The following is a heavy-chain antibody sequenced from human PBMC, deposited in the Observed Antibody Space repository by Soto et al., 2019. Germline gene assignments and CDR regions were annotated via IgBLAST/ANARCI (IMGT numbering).Heavy chain of an antibody. Sequence: EVQLLESGGGLVQPGGSLRLSCAASGFTFNNYAMTWVRQAPGKGLEWVSAISGGGDTTSYADSVKGRLTVSRDGSKNTRYLQMSRLRAQDTALYYCAKGRGGSGSLTPRVDFWGQGTLVTGSS. J-gene: IGHJ4*02. CDR3: AKGRGGSGSLTPRVDF. V-gene: IGHV3-23*01. CDR2: ISGGGDTT. CDR1: GFTFNNYA. D-gene: IGHD3-10*01.